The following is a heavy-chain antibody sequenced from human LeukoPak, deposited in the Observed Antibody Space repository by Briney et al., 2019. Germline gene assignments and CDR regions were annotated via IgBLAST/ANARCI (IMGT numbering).Heavy chain of an antibody. Sequence: SQTLSLTCTVSGGSISSYYWSWIRQPPGKGLEWIGYIYYSGSTNYNPSLKSRVTISVDTSKNQFSLKLSSVTAADTAVYYCASNYYGSGSLDYWGQGNLVTVSS. CDR1: GGSISSYY. V-gene: IGHV4-59*08. J-gene: IGHJ4*02. D-gene: IGHD3-10*01. CDR3: ASNYYGSGSLDY. CDR2: IYYSGST.